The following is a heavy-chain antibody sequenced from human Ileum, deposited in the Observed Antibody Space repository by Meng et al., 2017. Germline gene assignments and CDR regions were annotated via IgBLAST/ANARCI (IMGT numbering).Heavy chain of an antibody. CDR1: GFVFSSLW. Sequence: NRGGSGGGLLQPGGPLALSFAAPGFVFSSLWMHWVRQAPGKGLVWVSRIDTDGIGTTYADSVKGRFTISRDNAKNTLYLQMNSLRDEDTAVYYCVRLGGSSPVDYWGQGILVTVSS. D-gene: IGHD6-6*01. J-gene: IGHJ4*02. CDR2: IDTDGIGT. V-gene: IGHV3-74*01. CDR3: VRLGGSSPVDY.